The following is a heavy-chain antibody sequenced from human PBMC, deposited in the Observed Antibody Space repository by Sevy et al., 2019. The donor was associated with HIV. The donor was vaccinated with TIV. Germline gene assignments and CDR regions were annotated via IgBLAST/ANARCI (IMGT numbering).Heavy chain of an antibody. CDR2: ISTSGGAV. CDR3: ARDSRVHNLGLGSYYSDYFDV. V-gene: IGHV3-11*01. J-gene: IGHJ3*01. D-gene: IGHD3-10*01. Sequence: GGSLRLSCAASGFSFTSHYINWIRQAPGKGLEWISYISTSGGAVYYADSVKSRFTISRDNGKNTVDLQMNTLRDEDTAVYYCARDSRVHNLGLGSYYSDYFDVWGQGTMVTVSS. CDR1: GFSFTSHY.